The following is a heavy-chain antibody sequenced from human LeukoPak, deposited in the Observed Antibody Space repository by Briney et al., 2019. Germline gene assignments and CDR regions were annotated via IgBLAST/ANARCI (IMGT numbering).Heavy chain of an antibody. CDR2: ISYDGSNK. J-gene: IGHJ4*02. CDR3: AKALGDQGFDY. D-gene: IGHD2-21*02. Sequence: PGGSLRLSCAASGFTFSSYGMHWVRQAPGKGLEWVAVISYDGSNKYYADSVKGRFTISRDNSKNTLYLQMNSLRAEDTAVYYCAKALGDQGFDYWGQGTLVTVSS. V-gene: IGHV3-30*18. CDR1: GFTFSSYG.